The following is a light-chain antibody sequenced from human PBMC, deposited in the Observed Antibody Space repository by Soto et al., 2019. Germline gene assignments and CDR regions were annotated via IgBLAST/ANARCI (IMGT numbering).Light chain of an antibody. V-gene: IGKV3-20*01. CDR2: GAS. Sequence: EIVLTQSPGTLSLSPGERATLSCSANQSFTSSYLAWFQQKPGQAPRLLIYGASTRATGIPDRFSGSGSGTDFTLTISRLAPEDFAVYYCQHYDSLPHTFGQGTKL. J-gene: IGKJ2*01. CDR1: QSFTSSY. CDR3: QHYDSLPHT.